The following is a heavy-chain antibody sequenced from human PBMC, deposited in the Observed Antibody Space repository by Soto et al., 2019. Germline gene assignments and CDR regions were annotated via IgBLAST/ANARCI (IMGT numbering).Heavy chain of an antibody. D-gene: IGHD3-9*01. CDR1: GGSISSRGYY. CDR3: ARGTWLLVDY. CDR2: IYYSGST. V-gene: IGHV4-39*07. J-gene: IGHJ4*02. Sequence: SETLSLTCTVSGGSISSRGYYWGWIRQPPGKGLEWIGTIYYSGSTNYNPSLKSRVTISVDTSKNQFSLKLSSVTAADTAVYYCARGTWLLVDYWGQGTLVTVSS.